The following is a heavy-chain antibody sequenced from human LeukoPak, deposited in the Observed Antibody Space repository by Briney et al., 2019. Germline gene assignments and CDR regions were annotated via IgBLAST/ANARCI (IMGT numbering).Heavy chain of an antibody. CDR2: ISSNGGST. V-gene: IGHV3-64*01. D-gene: IGHD3-3*01. J-gene: IGHJ5*02. CDR1: GFTFSSYS. Sequence: GGSLRLSCAASGFTFSSYSMNWVRQAPGKGLEYVSAISSNGGSTYYANSVKGRFTISRDNSNNTLYLQMGSLRAEDMAVYYCARGVLRFLEWANWFDPWGQGTLVTVSS. CDR3: ARGVLRFLEWANWFDP.